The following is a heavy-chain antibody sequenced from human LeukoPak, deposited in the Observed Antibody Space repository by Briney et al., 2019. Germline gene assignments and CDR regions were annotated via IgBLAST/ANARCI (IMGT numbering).Heavy chain of an antibody. CDR1: GYTFTGYY. V-gene: IGHV1-2*02. Sequence: ASVKVSCKASGYTFTGYYMHWVRQAPGQGLEWMGWINPNSGGTNYAQKFQGRVTMTRDTSISTAYMELSRLRSDDTAVYYCATGPLPSGSYLTDWGQGTLVTVSS. J-gene: IGHJ4*02. D-gene: IGHD3-10*01. CDR2: INPNSGGT. CDR3: ATGPLPSGSYLTD.